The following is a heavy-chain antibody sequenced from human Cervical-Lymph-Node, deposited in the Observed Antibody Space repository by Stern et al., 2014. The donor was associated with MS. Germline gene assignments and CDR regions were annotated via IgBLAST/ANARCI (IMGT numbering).Heavy chain of an antibody. CDR2: ISKDARKT. CDR1: GFTFSENG. J-gene: IGHJ4*02. D-gene: IGHD1-26*01. CDR3: AKLGIY. Sequence: VQLEESGGGVVQPGRSLRLSCVVSGFTFSENGMNWVRQAPGKGLEWVAAISKDARKTFYAASVEGRFTISRDNAKNTLFLQMNSLKVEDTAVYYCAKLGIYWGRGTLVTVSS. V-gene: IGHV3-30*18.